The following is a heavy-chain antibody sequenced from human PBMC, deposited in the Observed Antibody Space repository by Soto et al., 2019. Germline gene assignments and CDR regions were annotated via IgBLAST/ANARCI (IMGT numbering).Heavy chain of an antibody. V-gene: IGHV3-30-3*01. CDR1: GFTFSSYA. CDR2: ISYDGSNK. D-gene: IGHD6-6*01. Sequence: QVQLVESGGGVVQPGRSLRLSCAASGFTFSSYAMHWVRQAPGKGLEWVAVISYDGSNKYYADSVKGRFTISRDNSKNTLYLQMNSLRAEDTAVYYCARDGVVRVFDYWGQGTLVTVSS. CDR3: ARDGVVRVFDY. J-gene: IGHJ4*02.